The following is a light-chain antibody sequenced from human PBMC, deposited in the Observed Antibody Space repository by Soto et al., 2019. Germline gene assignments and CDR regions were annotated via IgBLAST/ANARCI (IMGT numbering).Light chain of an antibody. CDR1: SSNIGSYT. CDR3: TAWDDGLNGWV. CDR2: SNY. J-gene: IGLJ3*02. Sequence: QSVLTQPPSASVTPGQRVTMPCSGSSSNIGSYTVNWFQQLPGTAPKLLIYSNYHRPSGVPDRFSDSKSGTSASLAISGLQSEDEAHYYCTAWDDGLNGWVFGGGTKLT. V-gene: IGLV1-44*01.